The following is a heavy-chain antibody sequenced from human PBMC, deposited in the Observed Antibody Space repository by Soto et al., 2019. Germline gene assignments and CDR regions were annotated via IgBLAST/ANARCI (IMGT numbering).Heavy chain of an antibody. CDR3: ARGNRSRWPDYNYYGMDV. CDR2: IRSKTNNYAT. J-gene: IGHJ6*02. D-gene: IGHD2-15*01. Sequence: EVQLVESGGGLVQPGGSQKLSCAASGLTLSGSTMHWVRQASGKGLGWVGLIRSKTNNYATAYAESVKGRFTISRDDSKNTAYLQMKSLKIEDTAVYYCARGNRSRWPDYNYYGMDVWGQGTTVTVSS. CDR1: GLTLSGST. V-gene: IGHV3-73*02.